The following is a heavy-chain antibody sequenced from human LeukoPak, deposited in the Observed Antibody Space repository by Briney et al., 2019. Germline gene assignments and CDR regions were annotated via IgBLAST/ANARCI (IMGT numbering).Heavy chain of an antibody. CDR1: GVSISSHY. J-gene: IGHJ6*03. CDR3: ARDQRAYYHMDV. CDR2: IYISGDT. Sequence: SETLSLTCTVSGVSISSHYWSWLRQPAGKGLEWIGRIYISGDTDYNPSLKSRVTMSVDTSKNQFFLKLSSVTAADTAVYYCARDQRAYYHMDVWGKGTTVTVSS. V-gene: IGHV4-4*07.